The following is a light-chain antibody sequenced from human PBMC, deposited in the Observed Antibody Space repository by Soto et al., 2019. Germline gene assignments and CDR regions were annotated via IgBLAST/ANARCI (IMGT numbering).Light chain of an antibody. CDR3: SSYTSSSTPYV. Sequence: QSALTQPASVSGSPGQSITISCTGTSSDVGGYNCVSWYQQHPGKAPKLMIYDVSNRPSGVSNRVSGSKSGNTASLTISGLQAEVEADYYCSSYTSSSTPYVFGTGTKVTVL. V-gene: IGLV2-14*01. J-gene: IGLJ1*01. CDR2: DVS. CDR1: SSDVGGYNC.